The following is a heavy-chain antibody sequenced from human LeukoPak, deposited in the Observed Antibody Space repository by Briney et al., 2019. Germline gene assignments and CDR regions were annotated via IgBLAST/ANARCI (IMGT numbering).Heavy chain of an antibody. Sequence: ASVKVSCKASGNTFIGYYIHWVRQAPGQGLEWMGWINSNSGGTNYVQKFQGRVTMTRDTSINTAYIELSRLRSDDTAVYYCARGLGSGWSTLDYWGQGTLVTVSS. CDR2: INSNSGGT. CDR1: GNTFIGYY. V-gene: IGHV1-2*02. D-gene: IGHD6-19*01. CDR3: ARGLGSGWSTLDY. J-gene: IGHJ4*02.